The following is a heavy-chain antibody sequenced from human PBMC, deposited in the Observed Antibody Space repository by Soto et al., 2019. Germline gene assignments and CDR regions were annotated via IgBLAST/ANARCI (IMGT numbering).Heavy chain of an antibody. V-gene: IGHV4-30-4*01. J-gene: IGHJ5*02. CDR3: ARASYGGNSGWFDP. D-gene: IGHD4-17*01. CDR2: IYSSGST. Sequence: QVQLQESGPGLVKPSQTLSLTCTVSGGSISSGNYYWSWIRQPPGKGLEWIGYIYSSGSTYNNPYIKSRVITSVDTSKNQLSLKLSSGTAADTAVYYCARASYGGNSGWFDPWGQGTLVTVSS. CDR1: GGSISSGNYY.